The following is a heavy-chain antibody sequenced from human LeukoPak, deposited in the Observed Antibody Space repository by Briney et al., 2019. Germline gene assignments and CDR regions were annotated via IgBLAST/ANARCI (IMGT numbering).Heavy chain of an antibody. CDR1: GFTFSSYS. CDR2: ISSSSSYI. D-gene: IGHD3-3*01. V-gene: IGHV3-21*01. CDR3: ARIYDFWSGLTYMDV. Sequence: GGSLRLSCAASGFTFSSYSMNWVRQAPGKGLEWVSSISSSSSYIYYADSVKGRFTISRDNAKNSLYLQMNSLRAEDTAVYYCARIYDFWSGLTYMDVWGKGTTVTVSS. J-gene: IGHJ6*04.